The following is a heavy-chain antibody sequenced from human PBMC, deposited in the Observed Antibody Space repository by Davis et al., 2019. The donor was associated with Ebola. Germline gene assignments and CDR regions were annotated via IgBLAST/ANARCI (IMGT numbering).Heavy chain of an antibody. V-gene: IGHV1-3*01. J-gene: IGHJ5*02. D-gene: IGHD1-7*01. CDR1: GYTFTYYA. CDR3: ARDSAGTIYSNSFDP. Sequence: AASVKVSCKASGYTFTYYAMHWVRQAPGQSIEWMGWFNSGSGDPKYSRKFQGRVTITGDTSASTAYMELSSLRSEDTGVYYCARDSAGTIYSNSFDPWSQGTLVTVSS. CDR2: FNSGSGDP.